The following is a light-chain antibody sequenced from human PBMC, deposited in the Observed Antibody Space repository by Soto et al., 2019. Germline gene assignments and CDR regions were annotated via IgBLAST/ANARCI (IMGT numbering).Light chain of an antibody. V-gene: IGLV2-14*01. Sequence: QSVLTQPASVSGSPGQSITISCTGTSRDVGSYNYVSWYQQHPDKAPKLIIYDVNNRPLGVSNRFSGSKSGNTASLTISGLQAEDEADYYCSSYTISSYVFGTGTKLTVL. CDR3: SSYTISSYV. J-gene: IGLJ1*01. CDR1: SRDVGSYNY. CDR2: DVN.